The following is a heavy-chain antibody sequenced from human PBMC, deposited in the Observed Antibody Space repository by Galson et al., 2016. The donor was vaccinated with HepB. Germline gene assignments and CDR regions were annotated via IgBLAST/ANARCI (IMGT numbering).Heavy chain of an antibody. CDR3: AKPLWFGELPDEFYFDY. J-gene: IGHJ4*02. CDR2: INTGNGNT. D-gene: IGHD3-10*01. V-gene: IGHV1-3*04. CDR1: GYTFTSNL. Sequence: SVKVSCKASGYTFTSNLMHWVRQAPGQRLEWVGWINTGNGNTQYSQKFQDRVTISRDTSASTAYLELSSLRSEDTAVYYCAKPLWFGELPDEFYFDYWGQGTLVTVSS.